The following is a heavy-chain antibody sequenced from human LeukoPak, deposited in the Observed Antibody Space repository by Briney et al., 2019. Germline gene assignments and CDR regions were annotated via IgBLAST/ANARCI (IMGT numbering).Heavy chain of an antibody. D-gene: IGHD6-13*01. CDR1: GFTFSSYW. CDR3: ARTPIAAAGSAYFDY. J-gene: IGHJ4*02. V-gene: IGHV3-7*01. Sequence: GGSLRLSCAASGFTFSSYWMSWVRQAPGRGLEWVANIKQDGSEKYYVDSVKGRFTISRDNAKNSLYLQMNSLRAEDTAVYYCARTPIAAAGSAYFDYWGKGTLVTVSS. CDR2: IKQDGSEK.